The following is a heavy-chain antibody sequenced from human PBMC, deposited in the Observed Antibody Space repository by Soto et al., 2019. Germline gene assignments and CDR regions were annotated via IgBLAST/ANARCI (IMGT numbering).Heavy chain of an antibody. CDR3: AMGGSPYVWFNEY. D-gene: IGHD3-16*01. CDR2: IIPVFGTT. Sequence: ASVKVSCKASGDIFSSFAISWVRQAPGQGLEWMGGIIPVFGTTNYAQKFQDRVTITADESTNTAYMELSSLRSEDTAIYYCAMGGSPYVWFNEYWGPGTLVTVSS. V-gene: IGHV1-69*13. CDR1: GDIFSSFA. J-gene: IGHJ4*02.